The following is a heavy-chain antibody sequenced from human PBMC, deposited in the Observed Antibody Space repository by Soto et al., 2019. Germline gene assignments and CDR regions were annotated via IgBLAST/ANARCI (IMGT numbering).Heavy chain of an antibody. CDR2: ISFDGGNK. CDR1: GFTFSEYG. J-gene: IGHJ4*02. V-gene: IGHV3-30*18. D-gene: IGHD2-15*01. CDR3: AKDEPFCSGGTCYPGESDS. Sequence: AGGSLRLSCSASGFTFSEYGIHWVRQAPGKGLEWVAVISFDGGNKYYADSVKGRVTISRDNSKNTVFLQMNSLRVEDTAVYFCAKDEPFCSGGTCYPGESDSWGQGSLVTVSS.